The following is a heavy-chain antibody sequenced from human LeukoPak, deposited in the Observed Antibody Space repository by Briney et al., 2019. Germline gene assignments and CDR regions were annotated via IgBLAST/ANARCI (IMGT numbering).Heavy chain of an antibody. D-gene: IGHD5-18*01. CDR1: GFTFTDFA. CDR2: ISGDGGKT. CDR3: AKGSDMAYYFDY. J-gene: IGHJ4*02. Sequence: PGGSLRLSCAASGFTFTDFAMSWVRQAPGKGLEWDSTISGDGGKTYYADSVKGRFTISRDNSKNTLYLQMNSLRAEDTAVYYCAKGSDMAYYFDYWGQGTPVTVSS. V-gene: IGHV3-23*01.